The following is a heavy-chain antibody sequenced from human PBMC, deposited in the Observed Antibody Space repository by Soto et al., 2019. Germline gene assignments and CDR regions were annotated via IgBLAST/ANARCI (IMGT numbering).Heavy chain of an antibody. J-gene: IGHJ3*01. CDR2: ISGSASST. V-gene: IGHV3-23*01. D-gene: IGHD3-10*01. CDR1: GFTFNNFA. Sequence: EVQLLESGGGLVQPGGSLRLSCAASGFTFNNFALNWGRQAPGKGLQWVSTISGSASSTFYADSVKGRFTISRDNLKNTLFLQMNSLRVEDTAIYYCAKDRRYYGSVNHGSVFDVWGQGTMVTVSS. CDR3: AKDRRYYGSVNHGSVFDV.